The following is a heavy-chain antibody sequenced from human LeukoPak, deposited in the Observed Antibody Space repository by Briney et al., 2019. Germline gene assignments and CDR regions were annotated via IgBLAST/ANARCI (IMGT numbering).Heavy chain of an antibody. D-gene: IGHD3-22*01. Sequence: SETLSLTCTVSGGSISGRDYYWDWIRQPPGKGLEWIGSISYSGSTYYKPSLQSRVTMYVDTSKNQFSLRMSSMTAADTAIYYCVRTCGRGAVDPGTSGYINSWGRGSLVTVSS. J-gene: IGHJ5*01. CDR1: GGSISGRDYY. CDR2: ISYSGST. CDR3: VRTCGRGAVDPGTSGYINS. V-gene: IGHV4-39*01.